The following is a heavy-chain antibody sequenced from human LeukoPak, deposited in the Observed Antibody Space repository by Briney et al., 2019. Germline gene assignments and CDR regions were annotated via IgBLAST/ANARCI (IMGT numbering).Heavy chain of an antibody. J-gene: IGHJ4*02. CDR3: AREFDGSASGAGY. Sequence: PGGSLRLSCAAPGFTFSSYAMNWVRQAPGKGLEWVSSMSSSSGLIYYGDSVKGRFTVSRDNAKRSLYLQMNSLRADDTAVYYCAREFDGSASGAGYWGQGTLVTVSS. V-gene: IGHV3-21*01. CDR1: GFTFSSYA. D-gene: IGHD1-26*01. CDR2: MSSSSGLI.